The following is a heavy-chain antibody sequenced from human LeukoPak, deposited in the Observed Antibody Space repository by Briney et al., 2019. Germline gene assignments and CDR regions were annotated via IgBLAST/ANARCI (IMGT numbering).Heavy chain of an antibody. Sequence: ASVKVSCKASGYTFTSYGISWVRQAPGQGLEWMGWISAYNGNTNYAQKLQGRVTMTTDTSTSTAYMELRSLRSEDTAVYYCARDRRDGYNRDYFDYWGQGTLVTVSS. V-gene: IGHV1-18*01. J-gene: IGHJ4*02. D-gene: IGHD5-24*01. CDR1: GYTFTSYG. CDR3: ARDRRDGYNRDYFDY. CDR2: ISAYNGNT.